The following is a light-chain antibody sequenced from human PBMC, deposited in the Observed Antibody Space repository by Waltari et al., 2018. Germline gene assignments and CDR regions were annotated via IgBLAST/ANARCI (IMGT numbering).Light chain of an antibody. CDR1: TSNIGRRNY. CDR2: DNN. J-gene: IGLJ3*02. CDR3: ATWDIDLSSVL. Sequence: QSLLTQPPSVSAAPGEKVTIPCSGSTSNIGRRNYVCWYQQFPGTAPKLLIYDNNRRPSGIPDRFSGSKSGTSATLDITGLQTGDEADYYCATWDIDLSSVLFGGGTKLTVL. V-gene: IGLV1-51*01.